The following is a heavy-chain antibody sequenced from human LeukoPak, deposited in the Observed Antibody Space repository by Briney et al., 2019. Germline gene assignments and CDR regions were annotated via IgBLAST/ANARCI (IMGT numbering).Heavy chain of an antibody. D-gene: IGHD6-13*01. CDR1: GGSISSYY. Sequence: SETLSLTCTGSGGSISSYYLSWIRQPPGKGLEWIGYIYYSGSTNYNPSLKSRVTMSVDTSKNEFSLKLSSVTAADTAVYYCARETYSSSPPRLWGRGTLVTVSS. CDR3: ARETYSSSPPRL. V-gene: IGHV4-59*01. J-gene: IGHJ2*01. CDR2: IYYSGST.